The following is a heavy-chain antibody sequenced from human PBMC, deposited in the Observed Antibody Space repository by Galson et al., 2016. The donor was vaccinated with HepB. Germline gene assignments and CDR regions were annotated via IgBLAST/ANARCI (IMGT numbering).Heavy chain of an antibody. V-gene: IGHV3-30*04. J-gene: IGHJ4*02. CDR1: GFTFSSYA. D-gene: IGHD3-22*01. Sequence: SLRLSCADSGFTFSSYAMHWVRQAPGKGLEWVALISYDGSTTNYGDSVKGRFTISRDNPKNTLYLQMNSLRVEDTAVYYCASVGRIRDSRVYWGQGTLVTVSS. CDR3: ASVGRIRDSRVY. CDR2: ISYDGSTT.